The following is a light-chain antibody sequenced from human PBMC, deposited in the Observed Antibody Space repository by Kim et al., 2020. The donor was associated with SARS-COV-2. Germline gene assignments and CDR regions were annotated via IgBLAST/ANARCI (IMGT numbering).Light chain of an antibody. Sequence: GQSITISCTGTSSDVGADNYVSWYQQHPDKAPKVMIYDVSNRPSGVSNRFSGSKSGNTASLTISGLQAEDEADYYCSSYASSNTVVFGGGTKVTVL. J-gene: IGLJ2*01. V-gene: IGLV2-14*03. CDR1: SSDVGADNY. CDR3: SSYASSNTVV. CDR2: DVS.